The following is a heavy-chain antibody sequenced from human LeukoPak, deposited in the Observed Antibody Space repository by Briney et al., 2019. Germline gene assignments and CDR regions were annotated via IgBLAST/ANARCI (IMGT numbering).Heavy chain of an antibody. Sequence: GASVKVSGKASGFTFTSYYMHWVRQAPGQGLEWMGIINPSGGSTSYAQKFQGRVTMTRDTSTSTVYMELSSLRSEDTAVYYCARAGPLRYFDWLPFDYWGQGTLVTVSS. J-gene: IGHJ4*02. D-gene: IGHD3-9*01. CDR2: INPSGGST. CDR3: ARAGPLRYFDWLPFDY. V-gene: IGHV1-46*01. CDR1: GFTFTSYY.